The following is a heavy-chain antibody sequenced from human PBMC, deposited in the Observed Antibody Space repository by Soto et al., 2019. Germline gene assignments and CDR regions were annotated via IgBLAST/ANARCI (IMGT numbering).Heavy chain of an antibody. CDR2: IKSKTDGGTT. CDR1: GFTFSNAW. V-gene: IGHV3-15*01. D-gene: IGHD3-3*01. J-gene: IGHJ6*02. CDR3: TSSPPPALIPKFGVVIFPFYGMDV. Sequence: GESLKISCAASGFTFSNAWMSWVRQAPGKGLEWVGRIKSKTDGGTTDYAAPVKGRFTISRDDSKNTLYLQMNSLKTEDSAVYYCTSSPPPALIPKFGVVIFPFYGMDVWGQGTTVTVSS.